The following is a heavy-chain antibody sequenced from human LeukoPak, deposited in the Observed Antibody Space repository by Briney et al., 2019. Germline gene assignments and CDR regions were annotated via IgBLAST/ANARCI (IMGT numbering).Heavy chain of an antibody. J-gene: IGHJ4*01. CDR1: GYNFADHY. V-gene: IGHV1-2*02. CDR3: ARVDNRDWYYFDY. D-gene: IGHD3/OR15-3a*01. CDR2: INPKSGGT. Sequence: ASVNVSCKASGYNFADHYVHWVRQAPGQGLEWMGWINPKSGGTDYAQKFQGRVAMTSDTSIRTGYMELNNLTSYDTAVYYCARVDNRDWYYFDYWGHGSLVTVPS.